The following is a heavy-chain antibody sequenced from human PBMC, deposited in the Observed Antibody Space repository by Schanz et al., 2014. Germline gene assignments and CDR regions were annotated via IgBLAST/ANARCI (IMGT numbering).Heavy chain of an antibody. Sequence: EVQLVESGGGLVKPGGSLRLSCAASGFTFDDYAMHWVRQAPGKGLEWVSGISGSGGDTYYADSVKGRFTISRDNSKNTLYLQMNSLRAEDTAFYFCAKVRGDQRGAFDSWGQGTLVTVSS. CDR1: GFTFDDYA. CDR3: AKVRGDQRGAFDS. J-gene: IGHJ4*02. CDR2: ISGSGGDT. V-gene: IGHV3-23*04. D-gene: IGHD4-17*01.